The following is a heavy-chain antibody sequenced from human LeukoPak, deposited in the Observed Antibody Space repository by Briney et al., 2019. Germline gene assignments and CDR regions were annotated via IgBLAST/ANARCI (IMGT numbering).Heavy chain of an antibody. CDR2: IYTSGST. D-gene: IGHD2-2*02. CDR3: ARYCSSTSCYMGRAFDI. Sequence: SETLSLTCTVSGGSISSYYWSWIRQPAGKGLEWIGRIYTSGSTDYNPSLKSRVTMSVDTSKSQFSLKLRSVTAADTAVYYCARYCSSTSCYMGRAFDIWGQGTMVTVSS. CDR1: GGSISSYY. J-gene: IGHJ3*02. V-gene: IGHV4-4*07.